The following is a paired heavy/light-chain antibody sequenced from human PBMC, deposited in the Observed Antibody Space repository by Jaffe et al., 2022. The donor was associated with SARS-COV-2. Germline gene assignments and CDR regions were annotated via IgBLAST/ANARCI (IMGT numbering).Heavy chain of an antibody. J-gene: IGHJ4*02. V-gene: IGHV4-31*03. Sequence: QMQLHESGAGLVGPSQTLSLTCTVSGDSISSGAYYWGWIRQHPGTGLEWIGYAYRTGDTFYNPSLNSRVTILGDTSKNQYSLRLNSVTAADTAVYYCAVKRGVMAAFEYWGLGTLVTVSS. D-gene: IGHD2-21*02. CDR1: GDSISSGAYY. CDR2: AYRTGDT. CDR3: AVKRGVMAAFEY.
Light chain of an antibody. Sequence: IVLTQSPATLSLSPGERATLSCRASQSVSKFIAWYQQKPGQAPRLLIYEISNRATGVPARFGGSGSGTDFTLTIDSLEPEDSAVYYCQQRASRSPEYTFGQGTKLEIK. J-gene: IGKJ2*01. CDR1: QSVSKF. V-gene: IGKV3-11*01. CDR2: EIS. CDR3: QQRASRSPEYT.